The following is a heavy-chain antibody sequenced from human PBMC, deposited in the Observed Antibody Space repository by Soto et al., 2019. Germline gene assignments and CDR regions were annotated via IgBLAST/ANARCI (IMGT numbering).Heavy chain of an antibody. Sequence: QVQLVQSGAEVKEPGASVKVSCKASGYTFTSYGFSWVRQAPGQGPEWMGWISTWNDGKTDAQKLRDRVTLTTDTSTSTAYMELRSLRSDHTAVYYCARLNSAYAVEYWGQGTLVTVYS. CDR1: GYTFTSYG. D-gene: IGHD3-22*01. V-gene: IGHV1-18*04. CDR2: ISTWNDGK. J-gene: IGHJ4*02. CDR3: ARLNSAYAVEY.